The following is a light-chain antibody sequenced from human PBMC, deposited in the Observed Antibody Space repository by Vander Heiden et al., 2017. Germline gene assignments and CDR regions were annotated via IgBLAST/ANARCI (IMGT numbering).Light chain of an antibody. CDR3: QQRSNWPPGLT. V-gene: IGKV3-11*01. CDR1: QSVSSY. Sequence: EIVLTQSPAPLSLSPGERATLSCRARQSVSSYLAWYQQKPGQAPRLLIYDASNRATGIPARFSGSGSGTDFTLTISSLGPEDVAVYYCQQRSNWPPGLTFGGGTKVEIK. J-gene: IGKJ4*01. CDR2: DAS.